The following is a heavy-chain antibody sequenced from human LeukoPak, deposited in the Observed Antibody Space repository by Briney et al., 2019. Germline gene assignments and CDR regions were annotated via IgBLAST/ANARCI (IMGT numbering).Heavy chain of an antibody. D-gene: IGHD3-10*01. CDR3: AREEEGYYYGSGSYFDP. CDR1: GFTFSSYW. V-gene: IGHV3-7*03. J-gene: IGHJ5*02. Sequence: AGGSLRLSCAASGFTFSSYWMSWVRQAPGKGLEWVANIKQDGSEKYYVDSVKGRFTISRDNAKNSLYLQMNSLRAEDTAVYYWAREEEGYYYGSGSYFDPWGQGTLVTVSS. CDR2: IKQDGSEK.